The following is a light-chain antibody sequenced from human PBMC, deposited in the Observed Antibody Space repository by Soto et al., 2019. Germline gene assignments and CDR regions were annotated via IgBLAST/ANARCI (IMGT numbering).Light chain of an antibody. Sequence: DIQMTQSPSTLSASVEDRVSITCRASQSIVRWLARYQQKPGKAPNLLIYDASILKSGVPSRFSGSGSGTEFTLTISSLQPDDFATYYCQQYDTYPWTFGQGTKVDIK. V-gene: IGKV1-5*01. J-gene: IGKJ1*01. CDR1: QSIVRW. CDR3: QQYDTYPWT. CDR2: DAS.